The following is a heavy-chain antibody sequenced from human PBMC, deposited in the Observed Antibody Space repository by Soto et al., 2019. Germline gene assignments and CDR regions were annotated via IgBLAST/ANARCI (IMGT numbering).Heavy chain of an antibody. CDR2: ISYDGSNK. CDR3: ARDSPPPITMIVVLGGWFDP. CDR1: GFTFSSYA. V-gene: IGHV3-30-3*01. D-gene: IGHD3-22*01. Sequence: GGSLILSCAASGFTFSSYAMHWVRQAPGKGLEWVAVISYDGSNKYYADSVKGRFTISRDNSKNTLYLQMNSLRAEDTAVYYCARDSPPPITMIVVLGGWFDPWGQGTLVTVSS. J-gene: IGHJ5*02.